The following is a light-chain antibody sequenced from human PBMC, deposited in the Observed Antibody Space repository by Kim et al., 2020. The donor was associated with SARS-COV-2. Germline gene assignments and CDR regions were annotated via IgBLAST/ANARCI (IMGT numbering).Light chain of an antibody. CDR2: TDD. CDR1: SSNIGGNT. V-gene: IGLV1-44*01. J-gene: IGLJ3*02. CDR3: AAWDDTLIGWV. Sequence: GQRITISCAGSSSNIGGNTVNWYQQISGTAPKLLISTDDQRPSGVPNRFSGSKSGTSASLAISGLHSDDEADYYCAAWDDTLIGWVFGGGTKVTVL.